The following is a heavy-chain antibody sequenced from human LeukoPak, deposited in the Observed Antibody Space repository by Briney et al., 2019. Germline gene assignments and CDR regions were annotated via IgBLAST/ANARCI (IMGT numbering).Heavy chain of an antibody. J-gene: IGHJ4*02. CDR1: GGSISSHY. V-gene: IGHV4-59*11. Sequence: SETLSLTCTVSGGSISSHYWSWIRQPPGKGLEWIGYIYYSGSTNYNPSLKSRVTISVDTSKNQFSLKLSSATAADTAVYYCARQLRVGRTLDYWGQGTLVTVSS. CDR3: ARQLRVGRTLDY. CDR2: IYYSGST. D-gene: IGHD2-15*01.